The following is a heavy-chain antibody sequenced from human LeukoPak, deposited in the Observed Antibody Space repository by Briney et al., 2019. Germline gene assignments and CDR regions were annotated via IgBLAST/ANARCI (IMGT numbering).Heavy chain of an antibody. CDR2: ISYDGSNK. CDR1: GFTFSSYG. J-gene: IGHJ4*02. Sequence: PGGSLRLSCAASGFTFSSYGMHWVRQAPGKGLEWVAVISYDGSNKYYADSVKGRFTISRDNSKNTLYLQMNSLRAEDTAVYYCAKDLAYCSGGSCYGEDYWGQGTLVTVSS. V-gene: IGHV3-30*18. CDR3: AKDLAYCSGGSCYGEDY. D-gene: IGHD2-15*01.